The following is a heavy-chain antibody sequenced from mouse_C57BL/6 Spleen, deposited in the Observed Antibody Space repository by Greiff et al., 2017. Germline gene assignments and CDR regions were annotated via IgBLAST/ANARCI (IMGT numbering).Heavy chain of an antibody. D-gene: IGHD1-2*01. Sequence: VQLQQSGAELVKPGASVKISCKASGYAFSSYWMHWVKQRPGQGLEWIGQIYPGDGGTNYNGKFKGKATLTADKSSSTAYMQLSSLTSEDSAVYFCARVRALLRYFDVWGTGTTVTVSS. CDR1: GYAFSSYW. V-gene: IGHV1-80*01. J-gene: IGHJ1*03. CDR2: IYPGDGGT. CDR3: ARVRALLRYFDV.